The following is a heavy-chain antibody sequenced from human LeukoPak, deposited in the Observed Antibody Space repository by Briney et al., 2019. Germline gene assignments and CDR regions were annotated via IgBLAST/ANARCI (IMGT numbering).Heavy chain of an antibody. CDR1: GFTFSSYS. D-gene: IGHD2-21*02. V-gene: IGHV3-21*01. CDR3: ARVPPVVVTAIRYYYGMDV. J-gene: IGHJ6*02. Sequence: GGSLRPSCAASGFTFSSYSMNWVRQAPGKGLEWVSSISSSSSYIYYADSVKGRFTISRDNAKNSLYLQMNSLRAEDTAVYYCARVPPVVVTAIRYYYGMDVWGQGTTVTVSS. CDR2: ISSSSSYI.